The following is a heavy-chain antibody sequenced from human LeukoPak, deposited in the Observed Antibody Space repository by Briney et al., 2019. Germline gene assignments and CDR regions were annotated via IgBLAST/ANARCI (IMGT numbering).Heavy chain of an antibody. V-gene: IGHV3-66*01. D-gene: IGHD3-3*01. CDR2: IYSGGST. J-gene: IGHJ3*02. CDR1: GFTVSSNY. Sequence: GGSLRLSCAASGFTVSSNYMSWVRQAPGKGLEWVSTIYSGGSTYYAESVKGRFTISRDNSKNTLYLQMNSLRDEDTAMFYCARVSSAADAFDIWGQGTRVTVSS. CDR3: ARVSSAADAFDI.